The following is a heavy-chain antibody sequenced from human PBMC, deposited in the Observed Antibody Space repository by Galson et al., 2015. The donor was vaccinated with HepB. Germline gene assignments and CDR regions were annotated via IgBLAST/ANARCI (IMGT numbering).Heavy chain of an antibody. D-gene: IGHD6-13*01. CDR1: GFPFSRYG. Sequence: SLRLSCAASGFPFSRYGMHWVRQAPGKGLEWVAVISYDGSNKYSADSVKGRFTISRDNSKNTLYLQMNSLRAEDTAVYYCAKEDGYSSSWYEPRRWFDPWGQGTLSPSPQ. J-gene: IGHJ5*02. CDR3: AKEDGYSSSWYEPRRWFDP. V-gene: IGHV3-30*18. CDR2: ISYDGSNK.